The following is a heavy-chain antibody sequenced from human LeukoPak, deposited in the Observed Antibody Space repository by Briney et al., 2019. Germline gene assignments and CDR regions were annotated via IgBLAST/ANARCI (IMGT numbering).Heavy chain of an antibody. CDR3: ARYPGVGAYPPSPPDAFDI. J-gene: IGHJ3*02. CDR1: GGSISSGSYY. V-gene: IGHV4-61*02. D-gene: IGHD1-26*01. CDR2: IYTSGST. Sequence: PSQTLSLTCTVSGGSISSGSYYWSWIRQPAGKGLEWIGRIYTSGSTNYNPSLKSRVTISVDTSKNQFSLKLSSVTAADTAVYYCARYPGVGAYPPSPPDAFDIWGQGTMVTVSS.